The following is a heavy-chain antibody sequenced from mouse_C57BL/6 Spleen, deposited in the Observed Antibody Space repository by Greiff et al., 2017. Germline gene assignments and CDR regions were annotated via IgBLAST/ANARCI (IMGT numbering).Heavy chain of an antibody. V-gene: IGHV5-9-1*02. J-gene: IGHJ3*01. CDR1: GFTFSSYA. CDR2: ISSGGDYI. CDR3: TRENYYGSSYVGFAY. Sequence: EVQGVESGEGLVKPGGSLKLSCAASGFTFSSYAMSWVRQAPEKRLEWVAYISSGGDYIYYADTVKGRFTISRDNARNTLYLQMSSLKSEDTAMYYCTRENYYGSSYVGFAYWGQGTLVTVSA. D-gene: IGHD1-1*01.